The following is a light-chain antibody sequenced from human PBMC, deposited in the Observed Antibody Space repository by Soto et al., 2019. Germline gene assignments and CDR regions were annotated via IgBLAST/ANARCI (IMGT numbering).Light chain of an antibody. CDR1: QTIGKY. V-gene: IGKV1-39*01. J-gene: IGKJ5*01. Sequence: DIQMTQSPSSLSASVGDRVTITCRASQTIGKYLIWYQQKSGKAPKLLIYAASNLQSGVPSRFSGSGSGTDFTLTINSLQPEDFATYYCQQGYNSPITFGHGTRLE. CDR2: AAS. CDR3: QQGYNSPIT.